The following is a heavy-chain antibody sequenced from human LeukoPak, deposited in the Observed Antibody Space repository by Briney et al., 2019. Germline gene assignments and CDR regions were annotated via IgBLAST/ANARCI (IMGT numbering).Heavy chain of an antibody. CDR2: INPNSGGT. CDR1: GYTFTGYY. Sequence: GASVKVSCKASGYTFTGYYMHWVRQAPGQGLEWMGWINPNSGGTNYAQKFQGRVTMTRDTSISTAYMELSRLRSDDTAVYYCARDLGSYGTGDFDYWGQGTLVTVSS. J-gene: IGHJ4*02. V-gene: IGHV1-2*02. D-gene: IGHD5-18*01. CDR3: ARDLGSYGTGDFDY.